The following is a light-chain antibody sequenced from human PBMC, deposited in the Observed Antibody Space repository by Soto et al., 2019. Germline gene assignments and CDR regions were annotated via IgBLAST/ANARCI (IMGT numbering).Light chain of an antibody. V-gene: IGKV1-27*01. Sequence: DIQMTQSPTSLSASVGDRVTITCRASQGIRNYVAWYQQIPGKAPKLLLYAASTLQSGVPSRFSGSGSGTDFTLIINGLQPEDVATYSCQKYSSVPVFGPGTKVEIK. J-gene: IGKJ3*01. CDR2: AAS. CDR3: QKYSSVPV. CDR1: QGIRNY.